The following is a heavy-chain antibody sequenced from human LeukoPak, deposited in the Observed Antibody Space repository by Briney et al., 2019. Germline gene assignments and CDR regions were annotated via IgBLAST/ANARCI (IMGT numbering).Heavy chain of an antibody. Sequence: QASETLSLTCTVSGGSISSGSYYWRWIRQPAGKGLEWIGRIYTSGSTNYNPSLKSRVTISLDTSENHFSLKLSSVTAADTAVYYCARVTTGGYYNYWGQGTLVTVSS. CDR2: IYTSGST. CDR1: GGSISSGSYY. D-gene: IGHD3-22*01. CDR3: ARVTTGGYYNY. J-gene: IGHJ4*02. V-gene: IGHV4-61*02.